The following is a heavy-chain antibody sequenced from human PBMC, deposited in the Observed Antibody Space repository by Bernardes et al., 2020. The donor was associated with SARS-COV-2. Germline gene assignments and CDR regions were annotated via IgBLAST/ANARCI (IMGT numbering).Heavy chain of an antibody. J-gene: IGHJ6*02. Sequence: GGSLRLCCAASGFTFSTCWMHWGRQTPGRGLVWVSRITPDGSATDYADSVKGRFIISRDNAKNTVYLQMNSLRVEDTAVYYCATGGNGATAPGMDVWGQGTTVTVSS. CDR3: ATGGNGATAPGMDV. D-gene: IGHD1-1*01. CDR2: ITPDGSAT. CDR1: GFTFSTCW. V-gene: IGHV3-74*01.